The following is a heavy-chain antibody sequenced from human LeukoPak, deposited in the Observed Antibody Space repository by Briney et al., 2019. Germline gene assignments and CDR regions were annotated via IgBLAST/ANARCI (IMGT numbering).Heavy chain of an antibody. Sequence: SETLSLTCTVSGYSISSGYYWGWIRQPPGKGLEWIGSIYHSGSTYYNPSLKSRVTISVDTSKNQFSLKLSSVTAADTAVYYCARVKWELLRGDAFDIWGQGTMVTVSS. J-gene: IGHJ3*02. V-gene: IGHV4-38-2*02. CDR1: GYSISSGYY. D-gene: IGHD1-26*01. CDR3: ARVKWELLRGDAFDI. CDR2: IYHSGST.